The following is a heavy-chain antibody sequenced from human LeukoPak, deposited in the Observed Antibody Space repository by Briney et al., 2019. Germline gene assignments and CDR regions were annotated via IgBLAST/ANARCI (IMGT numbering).Heavy chain of an antibody. CDR3: AREPTRYYYDSSGYSDAFDI. D-gene: IGHD3-22*01. CDR1: GFTVSSNY. CDR2: IYSGGST. V-gene: IGHV3-53*01. J-gene: IGHJ3*02. Sequence: GGSLRLSCAASGFTVSSNYMSWVRQAPGEGLEWVSVIYSGGSTYYADSVRGRFTISRDNSKNTLYLQLNSLRAEDTAVYYCAREPTRYYYDSSGYSDAFDIWGQGTMVTVSS.